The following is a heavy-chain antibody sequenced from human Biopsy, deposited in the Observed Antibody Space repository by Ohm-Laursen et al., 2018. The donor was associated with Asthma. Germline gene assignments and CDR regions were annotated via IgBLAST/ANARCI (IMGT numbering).Heavy chain of an antibody. CDR1: GYNLTDLS. V-gene: IGHV1-24*01. J-gene: IGHJ4*02. CDR2: HDHEEGGT. CDR3: ASDFPKDYVRYNFQF. Sequence: APVKVSCKISGYNLTDLSMHWVRQAPGQGLEWMGGHDHEEGGTVNARRFQGRVTMTEDTSTDTAYMELSSLSSDDTAVYYCASDFPKDYVRYNFQFWGQGTLVTVSS. D-gene: IGHD4-17*01.